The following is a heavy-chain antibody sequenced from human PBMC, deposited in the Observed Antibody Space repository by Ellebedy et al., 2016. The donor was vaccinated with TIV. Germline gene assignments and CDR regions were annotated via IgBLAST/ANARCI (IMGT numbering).Heavy chain of an antibody. J-gene: IGHJ6*02. CDR3: ARVVTQNLYYYYGMDV. CDR2: IYYSGST. D-gene: IGHD2-21*02. Sequence: SETLSLTXTVSGGSISSGGYYWSWIRQHPGKGLEWIGYIYYSGSTYYNPSLKSRVTISVDTSKNQFSLKLSSVTAADTAVYYCARVVTQNLYYYYGMDVWGQGTTVTVSS. CDR1: GGSISSGGYY. V-gene: IGHV4-31*03.